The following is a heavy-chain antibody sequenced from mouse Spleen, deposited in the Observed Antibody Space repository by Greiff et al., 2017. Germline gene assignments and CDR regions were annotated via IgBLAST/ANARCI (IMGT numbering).Heavy chain of an antibody. Sequence: EVNVVESGGGLVQPGGSRKLSCAASGFTFSSFGMHWVRQAPEKGLEWVAYISSGSSTIYYADTVKGRFTISRDNPKNTLFLQMTSLRSEDTAMYYCARRCGSYAMDYWGQGTSVTVSS. J-gene: IGHJ4*01. V-gene: IGHV5-17*02. CDR3: ARRCGSYAMDY. CDR2: ISSGSSTI. D-gene: IGHD1-1*02. CDR1: GFTFSSFG.